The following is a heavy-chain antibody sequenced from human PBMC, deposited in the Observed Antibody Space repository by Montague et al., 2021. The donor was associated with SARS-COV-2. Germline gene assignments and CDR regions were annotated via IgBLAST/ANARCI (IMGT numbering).Heavy chain of an antibody. CDR2: TFYRSQWHT. V-gene: IGHV6-1*01. CDR3: ARDGDYGGTWYSFLQN. CDR1: GDSVASEAAA. J-gene: IGHJ1*01. D-gene: IGHD4-17*01. Sequence: CAISGDSVASEAAAWNWIRQSPARGLGWLGRTFYRSQWHTDSAASVRSRISFSGDISKNQFSLHLNSVTPEDTAIYYCARDGDYGGTWYSFLQNWGQGTLVIVSS.